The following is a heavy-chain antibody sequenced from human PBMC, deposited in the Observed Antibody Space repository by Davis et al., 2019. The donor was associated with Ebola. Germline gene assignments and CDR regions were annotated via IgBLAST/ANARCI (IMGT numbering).Heavy chain of an antibody. D-gene: IGHD6-19*01. Sequence: MPSETLSLTCTVSGGSINNYFWSWIRQPPGKRLAWIGYIYYSGTTNYNPSLTSRVTISVDTSKTQFSLKLSSMTPADTAVYYCARANEWLPGYFDSWGQGTLVTVSS. CDR3: ARANEWLPGYFDS. CDR2: IYYSGTT. V-gene: IGHV4-59*01. J-gene: IGHJ4*02. CDR1: GGSINNYF.